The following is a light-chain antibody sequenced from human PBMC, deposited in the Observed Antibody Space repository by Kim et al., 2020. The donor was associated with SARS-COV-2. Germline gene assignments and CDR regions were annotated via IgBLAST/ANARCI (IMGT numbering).Light chain of an antibody. CDR1: LGIISW. Sequence: GYRVPTTCRASLGIISWLAWYQHIRGKAPMLLIYAASSLESGGPSWFSGSGSGTEFTLTISSLHPDDFASYYCQQYNSYPVTFGRGTKVDIK. CDR3: QQYNSYPVT. J-gene: IGKJ1*01. V-gene: IGKV1-5*01. CDR2: AAS.